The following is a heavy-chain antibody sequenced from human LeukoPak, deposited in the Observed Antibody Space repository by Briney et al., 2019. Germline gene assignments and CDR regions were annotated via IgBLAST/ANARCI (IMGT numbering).Heavy chain of an antibody. D-gene: IGHD1-26*01. V-gene: IGHV4-39*01. J-gene: IGHJ4*02. Sequence: SETLSLTCTVSGGSISSSSYYWGWIRQPPGKGLEWIGSIYYSGSTYYNPSLKSRVTISVDMSKNQFSLKLSSVTAADTAVYYCARPGGVEGGSFDGPFDYWGQGTLVTVSS. CDR1: GGSISSSSYY. CDR2: IYYSGST. CDR3: ARPGGVEGGSFDGPFDY.